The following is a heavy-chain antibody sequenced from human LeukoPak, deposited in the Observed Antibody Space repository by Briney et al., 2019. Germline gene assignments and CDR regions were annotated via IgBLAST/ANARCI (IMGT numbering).Heavy chain of an antibody. D-gene: IGHD6-19*01. CDR1: GFTVSSNY. V-gene: IGHV3-53*01. J-gene: IGHJ6*02. CDR2: IYNGGHT. Sequence: QPGGSLRLSCIASGFTVSSNYMTWVRQAPGKGLQWVSIIYNGGHTYYADSVKGRFTISRDNSKNTVYLQMHSLRAEDTAVYFCARSSNSSGWYYYYYYGMDVWGQGTTVTVSS. CDR3: ARSSNSSGWYYYYYYGMDV.